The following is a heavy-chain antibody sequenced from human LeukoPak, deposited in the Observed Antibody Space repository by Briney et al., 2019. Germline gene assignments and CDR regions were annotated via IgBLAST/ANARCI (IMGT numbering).Heavy chain of an antibody. V-gene: IGHV4-59*12. J-gene: IGHJ4*02. Sequence: SETLSLTCSVSGGSISTYYYSWIRQPPGKELEWIGYVYYSGNTNYNPSLKSRVTISVDTSKNQFSLKLSSVTAADTAVYYCARVMGKVDTAMVYYFDYWGQGTLVTVSS. D-gene: IGHD5-18*01. CDR2: VYYSGNT. CDR1: GGSISTYY. CDR3: ARVMGKVDTAMVYYFDY.